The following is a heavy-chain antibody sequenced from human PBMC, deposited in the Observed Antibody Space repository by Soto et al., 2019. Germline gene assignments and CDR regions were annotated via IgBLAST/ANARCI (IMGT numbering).Heavy chain of an antibody. J-gene: IGHJ4*02. V-gene: IGHV3-33*01. CDR2: IWYDGSNK. CDR1: GFTFSSYG. Sequence: GGSLRLSCAASGFTFSSYGMHWVRQAPGKGLEWVAVIWYDGSNKYYADSVKGRFTISRDNSKNTLYLQMNSLRAEDTAVYYCARMAVAGTWAIPPPIDYWGQGTLVTVSS. CDR3: ARMAVAGTWAIPPPIDY. D-gene: IGHD6-19*01.